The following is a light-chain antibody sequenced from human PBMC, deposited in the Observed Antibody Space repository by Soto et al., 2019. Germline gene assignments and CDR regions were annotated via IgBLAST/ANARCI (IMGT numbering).Light chain of an antibody. CDR1: SSDVGAYNY. J-gene: IGLJ3*02. CDR3: NSYTADSTWV. CDR2: DVT. V-gene: IGLV2-14*03. Sequence: QSVLTQPASVYGSPGQSVTISCTGTSSDVGAYNYVSWFQHHPGKVPKLIIYDVTNRPSGISNRFSGSKSGNTASLTISGLQADDEADYYCNSYTADSTWVFGGGTKVTVL.